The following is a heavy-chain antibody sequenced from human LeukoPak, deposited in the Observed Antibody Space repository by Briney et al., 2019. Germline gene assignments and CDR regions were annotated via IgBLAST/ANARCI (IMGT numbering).Heavy chain of an antibody. D-gene: IGHD6-13*01. J-gene: IGHJ4*02. Sequence: SETLSLTCTVSGYSISSGYYWGWIRQPPGKGLEWIGSIYHSGSTYYNPSLKSRVTISVDTSKNQFSLKLSSVTAADTAVYYCARREYSSSWYWGQGTLVTVSS. V-gene: IGHV4-38-2*02. CDR2: IYHSGST. CDR1: GYSISSGYY. CDR3: ARREYSSSWY.